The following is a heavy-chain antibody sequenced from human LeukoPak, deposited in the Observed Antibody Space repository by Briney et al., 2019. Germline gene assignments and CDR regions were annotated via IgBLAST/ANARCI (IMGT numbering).Heavy chain of an antibody. CDR2: ISASGGTT. Sequence: GGSLRLSCAASGFTFNNYATSWVRQAPGKGLEWVSAISASGGTTYYADSVKGRFTISRDNSENTLFLQMNSLRAEDTAVYYCAKEPREYCSSTSCPNWFDSWGQGTLVTVSS. CDR3: AKEPREYCSSTSCPNWFDS. J-gene: IGHJ5*01. V-gene: IGHV3-23*01. D-gene: IGHD2-2*01. CDR1: GFTFNNYA.